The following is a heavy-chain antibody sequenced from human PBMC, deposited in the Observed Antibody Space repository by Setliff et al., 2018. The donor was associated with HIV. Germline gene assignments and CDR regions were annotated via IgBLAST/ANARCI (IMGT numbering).Heavy chain of an antibody. CDR3: ARQTYYYDNSGHNWFDP. D-gene: IGHD3-22*01. Sequence: SETLSLTCTVSGGSISGHYWSWIRQPPGRGLEWIGYIYSSGSTNFNPPLQSRVTISVDTSKNQFSLKLGSVTAADTAVYFCARQTYYYDNSGHNWFDPWGQGTLVTVSS. J-gene: IGHJ5*02. CDR2: IYSSGST. CDR1: GGSISGHY. V-gene: IGHV4-4*09.